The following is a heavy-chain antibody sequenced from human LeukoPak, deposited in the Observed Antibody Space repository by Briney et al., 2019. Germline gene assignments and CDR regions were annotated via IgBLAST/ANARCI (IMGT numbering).Heavy chain of an antibody. Sequence: GESLKISCKGSGYSFTSYWIGWVRQMPGKGLEWMGIIYPGDSDTRYSPSFQGQVTISADKSISTAYLQWSSLKASDTAMYYCASGQYYCGSGRPRGYFDYWGQGTLVTVSS. D-gene: IGHD3-10*01. J-gene: IGHJ4*02. CDR1: GYSFTSYW. CDR2: IYPGDSDT. CDR3: ASGQYYCGSGRPRGYFDY. V-gene: IGHV5-51*01.